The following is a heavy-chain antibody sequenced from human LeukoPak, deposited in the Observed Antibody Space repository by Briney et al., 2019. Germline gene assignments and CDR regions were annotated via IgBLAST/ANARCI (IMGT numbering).Heavy chain of an antibody. V-gene: IGHV3-48*02. J-gene: IGHJ4*02. CDR1: GFTFSSYS. Sequence: SGGSLRLSCAASGFTFSSYSMNWLRQAPGKGLEWVSYISSSSSTIYYADSVKGRFTISRDNAKNSLYLQMNSLRDEDTAVYYCARSPYCNSCYYFDYWGQGTLVTVSS. CDR2: ISSSSSTI. D-gene: IGHD2/OR15-2a*01. CDR3: ARSPYCNSCYYFDY.